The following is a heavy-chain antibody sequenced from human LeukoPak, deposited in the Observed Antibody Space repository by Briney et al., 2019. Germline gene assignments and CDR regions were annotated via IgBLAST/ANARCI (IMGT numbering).Heavy chain of an antibody. J-gene: IGHJ5*01. D-gene: IGHD6-19*01. CDR2: IKPDGSET. V-gene: IGHV3-7*01. Sequence: GGSLRLSCAASGFIFSTNWMSWFRQAPGKGLEWVAHIKPDGSETYYVDSVKGRFTISRDNAKSSLYLQMYSLRADDTAVYYCATAVSVAGDSWGQGTLVTVSS. CDR3: ATAVSVAGDS. CDR1: GFIFSTNW.